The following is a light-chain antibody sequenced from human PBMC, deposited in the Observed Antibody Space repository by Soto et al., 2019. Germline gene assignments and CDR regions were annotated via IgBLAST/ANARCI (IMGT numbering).Light chain of an antibody. V-gene: IGKV3-20*01. CDR1: ESVRSDF. CDR2: GTS. CDR3: QQYEKSPRT. Sequence: EVVLTQSPGTLIVSPGEVATLYCSASESVRSDFLAWDQQKPGQPPRLLVYGTSRRVAGIPDRFSGSGSGTDFTLTITRLEPADFGVYYCQQYEKSPRTFGQGTK. J-gene: IGKJ1*01.